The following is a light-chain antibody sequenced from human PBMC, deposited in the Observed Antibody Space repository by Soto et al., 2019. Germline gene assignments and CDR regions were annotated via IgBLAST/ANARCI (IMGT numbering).Light chain of an antibody. Sequence: ALTQPPSVSGAPGQRVTISCTGSSSNIGAGYDVHWYQQLPGTAPKLLIYGNSNRPSGVPDRVSGSKSGTSASLAITGLQAEDEADYYCQSDDSGLIGYGFRTGTTVTVL. V-gene: IGLV1-40*01. CDR3: QSDDSGLIGYG. J-gene: IGLJ1*01. CDR2: GNS. CDR1: SSNIGAGYD.